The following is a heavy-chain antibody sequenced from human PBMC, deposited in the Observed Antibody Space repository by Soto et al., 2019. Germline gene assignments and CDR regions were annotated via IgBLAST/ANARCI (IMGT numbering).Heavy chain of an antibody. J-gene: IGHJ4*02. CDR3: AKEQKDSSTWSELNY. CDR1: GFTFSSYA. Sequence: GGSLRLSCAASGFTFSSYAMSWVRQAPEMGLEWVSAISGSGRSTYYADSVKGRFTISRDNSKNTLYLQMNSLRAEDTAVYYCAKEQKDSSTWSELNYWGQGTLVTVSS. D-gene: IGHD6-13*01. V-gene: IGHV3-23*01. CDR2: ISGSGRST.